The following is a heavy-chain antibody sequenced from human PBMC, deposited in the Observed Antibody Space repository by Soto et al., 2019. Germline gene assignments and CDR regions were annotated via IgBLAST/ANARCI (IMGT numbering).Heavy chain of an antibody. J-gene: IGHJ4*02. V-gene: IGHV3-64D*08. CDR2: ISSNGGST. Sequence: GGSLRLSCSASGFTFSSYAMHWVRQAPGKGLEYVSAISSNGGSTYYADSVKDRFTISRDNSKNTLYLQMSSLRAEDTAVYYCVKDRPTRIPYYYGSGRGRYLDYWGQGTLVTVSS. CDR3: VKDRPTRIPYYYGSGRGRYLDY. CDR1: GFTFSSYA. D-gene: IGHD3-10*01.